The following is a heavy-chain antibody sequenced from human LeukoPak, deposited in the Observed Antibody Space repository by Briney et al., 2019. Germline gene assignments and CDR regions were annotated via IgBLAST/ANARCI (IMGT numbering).Heavy chain of an antibody. D-gene: IGHD4-17*01. J-gene: IGHJ5*02. CDR2: ISWNSGSI. V-gene: IGHV3-9*01. Sequence: GGSLRLSCAASGFTFDDYAIHWVRRAPGKGLEWVSGISWNSGSIGYADSVKGRFTISRDNAKNSLYLQMNSLRAEDTAVYYCARARSMTTVTPEWFDPWGQGTLVTVSS. CDR3: ARARSMTTVTPEWFDP. CDR1: GFTFDDYA.